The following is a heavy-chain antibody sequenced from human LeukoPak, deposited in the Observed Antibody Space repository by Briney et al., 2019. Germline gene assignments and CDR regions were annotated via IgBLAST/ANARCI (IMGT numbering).Heavy chain of an antibody. CDR2: ISSSGSYR. Sequence: GGSLRPSCAGAGFTFSTYSMNWVRQAPGKGLEWVSSISSSGSYRYYADSVKGRFTISRDNAKNSLFLQMNSLSAEDTAVYYCAGSTDLDYWGQGTLVTVSS. V-gene: IGHV3-21*01. CDR1: GFTFSTYS. D-gene: IGHD1-14*01. CDR3: AGSTDLDY. J-gene: IGHJ4*02.